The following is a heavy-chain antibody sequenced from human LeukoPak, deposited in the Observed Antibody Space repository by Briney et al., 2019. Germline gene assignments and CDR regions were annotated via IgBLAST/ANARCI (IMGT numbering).Heavy chain of an antibody. J-gene: IGHJ4*02. V-gene: IGHV3-13*01. CDR3: ARSQGSFPGDPSLGGFDY. D-gene: IGHD3-16*01. CDR2: IVTAGDT. Sequence: GGSLRLSCAASGFTFSSYDMHWVRQSTGKGLEGVSAIVTAGDTYYPGSVKGRFTISRENAKNSLYLQMNSLRAGDTAVYYCARSQGSFPGDPSLGGFDYWGQGTLVTVSS. CDR1: GFTFSSYD.